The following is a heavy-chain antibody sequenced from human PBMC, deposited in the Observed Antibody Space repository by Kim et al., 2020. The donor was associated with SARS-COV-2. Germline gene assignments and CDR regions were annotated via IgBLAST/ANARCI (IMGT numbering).Heavy chain of an antibody. Sequence: QTFQGRVTMTRDTSTSTVYMELSSLRSEDTAVYYCARGPIAAAGRTPFAYWGQGTLVTVSS. D-gene: IGHD6-13*01. CDR3: ARGPIAAAGRTPFAY. V-gene: IGHV1-46*01. J-gene: IGHJ4*02.